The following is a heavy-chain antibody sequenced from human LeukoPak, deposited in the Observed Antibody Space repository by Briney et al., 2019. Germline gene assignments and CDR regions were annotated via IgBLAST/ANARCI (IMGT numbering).Heavy chain of an antibody. J-gene: IGHJ6*02. D-gene: IGHD3-3*01. Sequence: PTETLSLTCAVSGGSISSGGYSWSWIRQPPGKGLEWIGYIYHSGSTYYNPSLKSRVTISVDRSKNQFSLKLSSVTAADTAVYYCARLKYYDFWSGSASNTNYYGMDAWGQGTTVTVSS. CDR2: IYHSGST. CDR3: ARLKYYDFWSGSASNTNYYGMDA. V-gene: IGHV4-30-2*01. CDR1: GGSISSGGYS.